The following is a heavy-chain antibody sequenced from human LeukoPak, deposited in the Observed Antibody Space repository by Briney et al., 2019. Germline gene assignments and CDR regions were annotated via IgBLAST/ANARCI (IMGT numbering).Heavy chain of an antibody. D-gene: IGHD5/OR15-5a*01. V-gene: IGHV3-30*18. J-gene: IGHJ4*02. CDR3: AKCVPPDY. CDR1: GSTFSTYG. CDR2: ISYDGSNK. Sequence: GRSMRLSWAASGSTFSTYGMHWVRQAPGKGLEWVAAISYDGSNKYYADSVKGRFTISRDNSKNTLYLQMNSLRAEDTAMYYCAKCVPPDYWGQGTLVTVSS.